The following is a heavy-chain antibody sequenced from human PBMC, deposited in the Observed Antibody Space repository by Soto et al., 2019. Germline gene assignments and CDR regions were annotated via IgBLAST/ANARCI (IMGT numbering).Heavy chain of an antibody. V-gene: IGHV3-23*01. D-gene: IGHD3-3*01. CDR3: ARWSYLDY. Sequence: DVQLWESGGGLEQQGGSLRLSCAASGFSFGSYALSWVRQAPGKGLEWVSTISGSDGKTFYADSVKGRFSISRDTSQSTLYLRMNSLRADDTAMYYCARWSYLDYWGQGTRATVSS. CDR1: GFSFGSYA. J-gene: IGHJ4*02. CDR2: ISGSDGKT.